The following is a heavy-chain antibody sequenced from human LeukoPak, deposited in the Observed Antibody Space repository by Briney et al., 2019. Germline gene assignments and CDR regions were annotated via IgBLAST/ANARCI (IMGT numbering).Heavy chain of an antibody. CDR3: ATTATFFTMVRGESVDI. CDR2: FDPEDGET. J-gene: IGHJ3*02. Sequence: GASVKVSCKVSGYTLTELSMHWVRQAPGKGLEWMGGFDPEDGETIYAQKFQGRVTMTEDTSTDTAYMELSSLRSEDTAVYYCATTATFFTMVRGESVDIWGQGTMVTVSS. V-gene: IGHV1-24*01. D-gene: IGHD3-10*01. CDR1: GYTLTELS.